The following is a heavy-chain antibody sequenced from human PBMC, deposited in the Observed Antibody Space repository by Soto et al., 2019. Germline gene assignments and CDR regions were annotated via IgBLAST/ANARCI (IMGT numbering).Heavy chain of an antibody. CDR1: GGSISSGDYY. CDR2: IYYSGST. D-gene: IGHD5-18*01. J-gene: IGHJ4*02. CDR3: TSRRDWTAVDPLDY. Sequence: SETLSLTCTVSGGSISSGDYYWSWIRQPPGKGLEWIGYIYYSGSTYYNPSLKSRVTISVDTSKNQFSLKLSSVTAADTAVYYCTSRRDWTAVDPLDYWGLGTLVTVSS. V-gene: IGHV4-30-4*01.